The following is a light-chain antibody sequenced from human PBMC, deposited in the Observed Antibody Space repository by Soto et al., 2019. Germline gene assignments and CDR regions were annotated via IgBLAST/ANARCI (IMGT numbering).Light chain of an antibody. V-gene: IGLV2-23*02. CDR2: EVN. CDR3: CSSVGSPNWV. CDR1: SSDVGGYER. J-gene: IGLJ3*02. Sequence: QSALTQPASVSGSPGQSIAISCTGTSSDVGGYERVSWYQQHPGKAPTLMIYEVNKRPSGVSNRFSGSKSGNTASLTISGLQAEDEADYYCCSSVGSPNWVFGGGTKLTVL.